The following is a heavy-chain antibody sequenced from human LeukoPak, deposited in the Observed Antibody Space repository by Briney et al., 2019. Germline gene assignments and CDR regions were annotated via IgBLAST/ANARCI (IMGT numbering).Heavy chain of an antibody. J-gene: IGHJ5*02. CDR1: GYTFTSYD. D-gene: IGHD3-3*01. CDR3: ARGNYDFWSGYQYDWFDH. Sequence: ASVKVSCKASGYTFTSYDINWVRQATGQGLEWMGWMNPNSGNTGYAQKFQGRVTMTRNTSINTAYMELSSLTSEDTAVYYCARGNYDFWSGYQYDWFDHWGQGTLVTVSS. CDR2: MNPNSGNT. V-gene: IGHV1-8*01.